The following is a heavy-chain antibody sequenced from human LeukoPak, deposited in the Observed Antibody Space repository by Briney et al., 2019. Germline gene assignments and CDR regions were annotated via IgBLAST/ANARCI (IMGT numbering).Heavy chain of an antibody. Sequence: SETLSLTCAVYGGSFSGYYWSWIRQPPGKGLEWIGEINHSGSTNYNPSLKSRVTISVDTSKNQFPLKLSSVTAADTAVYYCARADYGGNPRGWTFDYWGQGTLVTVSS. CDR2: INHSGST. J-gene: IGHJ4*02. V-gene: IGHV4-34*01. D-gene: IGHD4-23*01. CDR3: ARADYGGNPRGWTFDY. CDR1: GGSFSGYY.